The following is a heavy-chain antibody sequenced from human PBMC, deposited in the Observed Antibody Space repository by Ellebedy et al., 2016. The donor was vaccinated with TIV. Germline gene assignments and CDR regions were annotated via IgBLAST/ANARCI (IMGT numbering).Heavy chain of an antibody. D-gene: IGHD3-3*01. CDR3: TTSVGFWKLDP. Sequence: SETLSLXCTVSGGSLSSYYWNWIRQPPGKGLEWIGYIYYSGSTKYTPSLKSRVTISLDKSKNQFSLKLSSVTAADTAVYYCTTSVGFWKLDPWGQGTLVTVSS. V-gene: IGHV4-59*12. CDR2: IYYSGST. CDR1: GGSLSSYY. J-gene: IGHJ5*02.